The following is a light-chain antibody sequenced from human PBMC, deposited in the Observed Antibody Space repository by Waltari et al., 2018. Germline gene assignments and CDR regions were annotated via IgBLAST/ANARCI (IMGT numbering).Light chain of an antibody. CDR3: QQYYSTPQA. V-gene: IGKV4-1*01. J-gene: IGKJ1*01. CDR2: WAS. CDR1: QSGLYSSNNKNH. Sequence: DIVMTQSPDSLAVSLGERATINCKSSQSGLYSSNNKNHLAWYQQKPGQPPRLLISWASTRESGFPARFSGSGYGTDFTLTISSLQAEDVALYCCQQYYSTPQAFGQGTKVEI.